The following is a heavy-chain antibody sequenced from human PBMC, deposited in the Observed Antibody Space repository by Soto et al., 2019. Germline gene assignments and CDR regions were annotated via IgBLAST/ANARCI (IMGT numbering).Heavy chain of an antibody. Sequence: QVQLVQSGAEVKKPGASVKVSCKASGYTFTGYYMHWVRQAPGQGREWMGWISPDSGGTNYAQKFQGRVTMTRDTSITTAYMELSSLRSDDTAVYFCARDSGYCTSTSCYYFDSWGQGSQVAVSS. CDR2: ISPDSGGT. J-gene: IGHJ4*02. CDR3: ARDSGYCTSTSCYYFDS. CDR1: GYTFTGYY. V-gene: IGHV1-2*02. D-gene: IGHD2-2*01.